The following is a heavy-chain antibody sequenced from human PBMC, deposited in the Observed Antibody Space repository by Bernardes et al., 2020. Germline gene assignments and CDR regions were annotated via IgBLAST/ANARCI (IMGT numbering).Heavy chain of an antibody. CDR1: GYTFTGYY. V-gene: IGHV1-2*04. Sequence: ASVKVSCKASGYTFTGYYMHWVRQAPRQGLEWMGWINPNSGGTNYAQKFQGWVTMTRDTSISTAYMELSRLRSDDTAVYYCARAKANYYDSSGYWSYYFDYWGQGTLVTVSS. J-gene: IGHJ4*02. CDR2: INPNSGGT. CDR3: ARAKANYYDSSGYWSYYFDY. D-gene: IGHD3-22*01.